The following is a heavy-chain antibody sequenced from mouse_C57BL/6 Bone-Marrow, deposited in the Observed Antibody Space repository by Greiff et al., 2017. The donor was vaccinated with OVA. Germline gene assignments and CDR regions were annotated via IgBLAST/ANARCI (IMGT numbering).Heavy chain of an antibody. CDR2: ISSGGSYT. CDR1: GFTFSSYG. D-gene: IGHD1-1*01. J-gene: IGHJ2*01. Sequence: EVMLVESGGDLVKPGGSLTLSCAASGFTFSSYGMSWVRQTPDKRLEWVATISSGGSYTYYPDSVKGRFTISRDNAKNTLYLQMSSLKSEDTAMYYCARRGYYGSSYGSDYWGQGTTLTVSS. CDR3: ARRGYYGSSYGSDY. V-gene: IGHV5-6*02.